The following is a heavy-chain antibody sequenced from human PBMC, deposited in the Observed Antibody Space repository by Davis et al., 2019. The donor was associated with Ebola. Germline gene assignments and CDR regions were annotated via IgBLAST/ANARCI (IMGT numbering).Heavy chain of an antibody. Sequence: GGSLRLSCAASGFTVSSNYMSWVRQAPGKGLEWVANIKQDGSEKYYVDSVKGRFTISRDNAKNSLYQQMNSLRAEDTAVYYCAKDFIGTLLWGVFDYWGQGTLVTVSS. D-gene: IGHD2-2*01. CDR1: GFTVSSNY. CDR3: AKDFIGTLLWGVFDY. V-gene: IGHV3-7*03. J-gene: IGHJ4*02. CDR2: IKQDGSEK.